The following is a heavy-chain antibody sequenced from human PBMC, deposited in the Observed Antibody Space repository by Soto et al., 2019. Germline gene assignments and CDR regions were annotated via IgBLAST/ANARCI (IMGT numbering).Heavy chain of an antibody. CDR1: GYTFTGYY. J-gene: IGHJ6*02. CDR3: ARHVLTETGTGSDGMDV. CDR2: INPNSGGT. V-gene: IGHV1-2*04. Sequence: ASVKVSCKASGYTFTGYYMHWVRQAPGQGLEWMGWINPNSGGTNYAQKFQGWVTMTRDTSISTAYMELSRLRSDDTAVYYCARHVLTETGTGSDGMDVWGQGTTVTVSS. D-gene: IGHD1-1*01.